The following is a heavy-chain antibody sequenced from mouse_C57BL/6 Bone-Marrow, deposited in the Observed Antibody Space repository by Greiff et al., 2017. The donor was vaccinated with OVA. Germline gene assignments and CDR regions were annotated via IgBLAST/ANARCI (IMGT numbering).Heavy chain of an antibody. D-gene: IGHD1-1*01. Sequence: VQLQQSGAELVRPGASVTLSCTASGFNIKDYYMHWVKQRPEQGLEWIGRIDPEDGDTEYAPKFQGKATMTADTSSNTAYLQLSSLTSEDTAVYYCTPHYYGSSYGDYWGQGTTLTVSS. CDR2: IDPEDGDT. CDR1: GFNIKDYY. CDR3: TPHYYGSSYGDY. J-gene: IGHJ2*01. V-gene: IGHV14-1*01.